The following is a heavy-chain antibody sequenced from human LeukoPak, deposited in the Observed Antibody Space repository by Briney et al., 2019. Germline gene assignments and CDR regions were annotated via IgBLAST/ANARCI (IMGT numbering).Heavy chain of an antibody. CDR3: ASAPPYYYGMDV. J-gene: IGHJ6*02. V-gene: IGHV4-34*01. CDR2: INHSGST. CDR1: GGSFSGYY. Sequence: SETLSLTCAVYGGSFSGYYWSWIRQPPGKGLEWIGEINHSGSTNYNPSLKSRVTISVDTSKNQFSLKLSSVTAADTAVYYCASAPPYYYGMDVWGQGTTVTVSS.